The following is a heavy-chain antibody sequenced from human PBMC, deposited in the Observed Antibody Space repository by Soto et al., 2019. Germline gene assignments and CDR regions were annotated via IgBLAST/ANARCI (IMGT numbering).Heavy chain of an antibody. V-gene: IGHV6-1*01. Sequence: SQTLSLTCAISGDSVSSNSAAWNWVRQSPSRGLEWLGRTYYRSKWYDDYAVSVKSRITLKPATSKNQFSLQLNSVTPEDSAVHYCTRGAGRGYCTGNTCYSPYNYYGMDVWGQGTTVTVSS. D-gene: IGHD2-15*01. CDR1: GDSVSSNSAA. CDR2: TYYRSKWYD. J-gene: IGHJ6*02. CDR3: TRGAGRGYCTGNTCYSPYNYYGMDV.